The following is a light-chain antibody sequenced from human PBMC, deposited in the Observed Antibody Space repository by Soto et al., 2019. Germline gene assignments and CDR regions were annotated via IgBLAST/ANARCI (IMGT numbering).Light chain of an antibody. CDR3: SSYSSSSTPYV. V-gene: IGLV2-14*01. CDR1: SSDVGDYNW. CDR2: EVS. Sequence: QSVLTQPASVSGSLGQSITISCTGTSSDVGDYNWVSWYQQHPGKAPKLMIYEVSNRPSGVSDRISGSKSGNTASLTISGLQAEEEADYYCSSYSSSSTPYVFGNGTKVNV. J-gene: IGLJ1*01.